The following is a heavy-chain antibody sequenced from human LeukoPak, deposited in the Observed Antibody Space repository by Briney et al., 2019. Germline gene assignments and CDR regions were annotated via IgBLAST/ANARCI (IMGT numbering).Heavy chain of an antibody. Sequence: ASVKVSCKASGYTFTSYYMHWVRQAPGQGLEWMGIINPSGGSTSYAQKFQGRVTMTRDASTSTVYMELSSRRSEDTAVYYCVVGFWPRALAIDYWGQGTLVTVSS. D-gene: IGHD3-3*01. V-gene: IGHV1-46*01. J-gene: IGHJ4*02. CDR1: GYTFTSYY. CDR2: INPSGGST. CDR3: VVGFWPRALAIDY.